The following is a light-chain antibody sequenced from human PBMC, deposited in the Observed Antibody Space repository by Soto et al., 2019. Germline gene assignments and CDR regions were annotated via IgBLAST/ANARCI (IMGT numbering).Light chain of an antibody. CDR3: QQRSSWPFT. J-gene: IGKJ3*01. CDR1: QTIGNY. Sequence: EVVLTQSPATLSLSPGEGATLSCRASQTIGNYLAWYQQKPGQAPRLLIYATSNKATGIPARFSGSGSGTVFTLTISRLEPEDFAVYYCQQRSSWPFTFGPGTKVDIK. V-gene: IGKV3-11*01. CDR2: ATS.